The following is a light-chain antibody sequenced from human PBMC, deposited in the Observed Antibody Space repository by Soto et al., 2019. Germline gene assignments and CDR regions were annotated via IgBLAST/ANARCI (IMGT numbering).Light chain of an antibody. CDR1: QRVSSSY. J-gene: IGKJ1*01. CDR3: QQYGSPPGT. V-gene: IGKV3-20*01. CDR2: GAS. Sequence: IVLTQSPGTLSLSPGERATLSCRAIQRVSSSYLAWYQQKPGQAPRLLIYGASSRATGIPDRFSGSGSGTDFTLTISRLEPEDFAVYYCQQYGSPPGTFGQGTKVEIK.